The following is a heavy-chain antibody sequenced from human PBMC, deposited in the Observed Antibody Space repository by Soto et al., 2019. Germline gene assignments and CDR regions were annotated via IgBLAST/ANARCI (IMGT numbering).Heavy chain of an antibody. CDR1: GYTFSSSW. CDR2: IYPGDSYT. Sequence: GESLKISCRGSGYTFSSSWIGWVRQMPCKCLEWMGTIYPGDSYTRYSPSFEGQVTISADKSISTAYLQWRRVKAADSAIYFCARGGYGGNHVDYWGQGTQVTVSS. D-gene: IGHD2-15*01. CDR3: ARGGYGGNHVDY. J-gene: IGHJ4*02. V-gene: IGHV5-51*01.